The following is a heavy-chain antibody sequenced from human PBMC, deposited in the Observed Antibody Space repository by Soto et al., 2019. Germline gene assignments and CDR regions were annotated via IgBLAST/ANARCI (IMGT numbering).Heavy chain of an antibody. CDR1: GFTFSSYG. CDR3: AKDGDWNYRVIYYYGMDV. CDR2: ISYDGSNK. Sequence: QVQLVESGGGVVQPGRSLRLSCAASGFTFSSYGMHWVRQAPGKGLEWVAVISYDGSNKYYADSVKGRFTISRDNSKNTLYLQMNSLRAEDTAVYYCAKDGDWNYRVIYYYGMDVWGQGTTVTVSS. D-gene: IGHD1-7*01. J-gene: IGHJ6*02. V-gene: IGHV3-30*18.